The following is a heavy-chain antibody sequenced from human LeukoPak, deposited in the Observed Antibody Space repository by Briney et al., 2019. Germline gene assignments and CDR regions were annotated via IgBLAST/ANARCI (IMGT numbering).Heavy chain of an antibody. CDR3: ARLRGPFPYY. CDR1: RGSISSSSYY. Sequence: PETLSLTCTVSRGSISSSSYYWGWIRQPPGKGLEWIGSIYYSGSTYYNPSLKSRVTISVDTSKNQFSLKLSSVTAADTAVYYCARLRGPFPYYWGQGTLVTVSS. D-gene: IGHD2-21*01. J-gene: IGHJ4*02. CDR2: IYYSGST. V-gene: IGHV4-39*01.